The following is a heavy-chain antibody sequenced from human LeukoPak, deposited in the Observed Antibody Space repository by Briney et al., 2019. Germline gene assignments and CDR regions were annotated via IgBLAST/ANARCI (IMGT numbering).Heavy chain of an antibody. D-gene: IGHD5-24*01. CDR1: GYTLSSYL. CDR3: AGSRDGYTPPDY. V-gene: IGHV1-46*01. CDR2: INPSGSST. J-gene: IGHJ4*02. Sequence: ASVKVSCKASGYTLSSYLIHWVRQAPGQGLEWMGIINPSGSSTTYAQNFQGRVSVTKDTTTSTVYMELSSLRFEDTAVYYCAGSRDGYTPPDYWGQGTLLTVSS.